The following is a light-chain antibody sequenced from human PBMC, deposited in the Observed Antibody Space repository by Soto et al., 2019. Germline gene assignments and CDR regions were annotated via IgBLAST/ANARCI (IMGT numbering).Light chain of an antibody. CDR3: QSYDSRLSVV. CDR1: SSNIGAGYD. J-gene: IGLJ2*01. V-gene: IGLV1-40*01. CDR2: GNS. Sequence: QSVLTQPPSVSGATGQRVTISCTGSSSNIGAGYDVHWYQQLPGTAPKLLIYGNSNRPSGVPDRFSGSKSGTSASLAITGLQAEDEADYYCQSYDSRLSVVFGGGTKLTVL.